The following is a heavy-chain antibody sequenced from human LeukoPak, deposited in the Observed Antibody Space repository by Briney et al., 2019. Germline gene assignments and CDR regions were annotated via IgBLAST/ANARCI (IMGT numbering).Heavy chain of an antibody. D-gene: IGHD2-15*01. CDR3: ARTPYYYAMDV. J-gene: IGHJ6*02. CDR1: GFTFSSYW. V-gene: IGHV3-74*01. Sequence: GGSLRLSCAASGFTFSSYWMHWVRQAPGKGLGWVSRINGDGSSTTYADSVKGRFTISRDNAKSTLYLQMNSLRAEDTAVYYCARTPYYYAMDVWGQGTTVTVSS. CDR2: INGDGSST.